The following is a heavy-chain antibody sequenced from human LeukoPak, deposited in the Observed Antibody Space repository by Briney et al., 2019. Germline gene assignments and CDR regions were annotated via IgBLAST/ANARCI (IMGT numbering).Heavy chain of an antibody. V-gene: IGHV3-21*01. CDR1: GFTLSGYS. CDR3: ARGVVRYFDY. Sequence: GGPLRLSCAASGFTLSGYSMNWVRQAPGKGLEWVSSISSSSSYIYYADSVRGRFTISRDNAKNSLYLQMNSLRAEDTAVYYCARGVVRYFDYWGQGALVTVSS. D-gene: IGHD3-9*01. J-gene: IGHJ4*02. CDR2: ISSSSSYI.